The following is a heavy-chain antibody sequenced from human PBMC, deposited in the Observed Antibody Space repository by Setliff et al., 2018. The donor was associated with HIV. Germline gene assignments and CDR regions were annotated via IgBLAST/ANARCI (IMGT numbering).Heavy chain of an antibody. J-gene: IGHJ4*02. V-gene: IGHV4-34*01. CDR2: INHSGST. Sequence: SETLSLTCAVYGESFSGYYWSWIRQPPGEGLEWIGEINHSGSTNYNPSLKSRVTISVDTSKNQFSLKLTSVTAADTAVYYCARDPKHSTSGDLEYWGQGTQVTVSS. CDR3: ARDPKHSTSGDLEY. D-gene: IGHD5-12*01. CDR1: GESFSGYY.